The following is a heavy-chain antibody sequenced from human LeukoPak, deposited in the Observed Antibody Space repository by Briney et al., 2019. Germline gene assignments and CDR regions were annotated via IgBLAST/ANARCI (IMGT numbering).Heavy chain of an antibody. CDR1: GYTFTSYY. Sequence: SVKVSCKASGYTFTSYYIHRVRQAPGQGLEWMGGIIPIFGTANYAQKFQGRVTITADESTSTAYMELSSLRSEDTAVYYCARDSMIPNWFDPWGQGTLVTVSS. V-gene: IGHV1-69*13. J-gene: IGHJ5*02. D-gene: IGHD2/OR15-2a*01. CDR3: ARDSMIPNWFDP. CDR2: IIPIFGTA.